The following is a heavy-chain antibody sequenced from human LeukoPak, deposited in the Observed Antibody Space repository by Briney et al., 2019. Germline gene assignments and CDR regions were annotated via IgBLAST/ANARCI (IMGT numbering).Heavy chain of an antibody. Sequence: PGGSLRLSCAASGFTFSSYEMNWVRQAPGKGLEWVSYINSAGSTIYYAGSVKGRFTISRDNAKNSLHLQMNSLRAEDTAVYYCARGQYYDILTGYYGPPFDYWGQGTLITVSS. V-gene: IGHV3-48*03. J-gene: IGHJ4*02. D-gene: IGHD3-9*01. CDR2: INSAGSTI. CDR3: ARGQYYDILTGYYGPPFDY. CDR1: GFTFSSYE.